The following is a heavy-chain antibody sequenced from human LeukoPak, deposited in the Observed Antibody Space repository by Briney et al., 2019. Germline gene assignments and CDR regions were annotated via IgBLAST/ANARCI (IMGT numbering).Heavy chain of an antibody. D-gene: IGHD4-17*01. V-gene: IGHV1-2*02. CDR1: GYTFTGYY. J-gene: IGHJ4*02. CDR3: ATFSTDNAFDY. Sequence: ASVRVSCKASGYTFTGYYMHWVRQAPGQGLEWMGWINPNSGGTNYAQNFQGRVTMTRDTSINTAYMELSRLRSDDTAVYYCATFSTDNAFDYWGRGTLVTVSS. CDR2: INPNSGGT.